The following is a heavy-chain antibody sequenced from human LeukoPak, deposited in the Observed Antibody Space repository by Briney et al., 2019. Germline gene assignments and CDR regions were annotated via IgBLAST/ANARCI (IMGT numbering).Heavy chain of an antibody. J-gene: IGHJ4*02. V-gene: IGHV3-73*01. CDR1: GFTFSGSA. D-gene: IGHD6-13*01. CDR3: TSHVIAAAGTHFDY. Sequence: GGSLRLSCAASGFTFSGSAMHWVRQASGKGLEWVGRIRSKANSYATAYAASVKGRFTISRDDSKNTAYQQMNSLKTEDTAVYYCTSHVIAAAGTHFDYWGQGTLVTVSS. CDR2: IRSKANSYAT.